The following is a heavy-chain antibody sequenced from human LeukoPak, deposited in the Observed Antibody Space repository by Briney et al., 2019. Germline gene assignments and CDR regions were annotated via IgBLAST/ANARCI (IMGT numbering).Heavy chain of an antibody. J-gene: IGHJ4*02. CDR2: INPNNGGT. CDR3: ARRGIEMATITLDY. Sequence: GASVKVSCKASGYTFTGYYMYWVRQAPGQGLEWMGWINPNNGGTNYAQKFQGRVTMTRDTSISTAYMELSWLRSDDTAMYFCARRGIEMATITLDYWGQGALVTVSS. CDR1: GYTFTGYY. V-gene: IGHV1-2*02. D-gene: IGHD5-24*01.